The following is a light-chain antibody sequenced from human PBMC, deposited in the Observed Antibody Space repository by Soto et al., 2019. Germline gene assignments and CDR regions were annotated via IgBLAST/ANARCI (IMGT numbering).Light chain of an antibody. V-gene: IGKV3D-20*02. CDR2: GAS. J-gene: IGKJ4*01. CDR3: QQRSNWPPLT. Sequence: EIVLTQSPGTLSLSPGERATLSCRASQSVSSSYFAWYQQKPGQAPRLLIYGASSRATGIPDRFSGSGSGTDFTLTISRLEPEDFAVYYCQQRSNWPPLTFGGGTKVDIK. CDR1: QSVSSSY.